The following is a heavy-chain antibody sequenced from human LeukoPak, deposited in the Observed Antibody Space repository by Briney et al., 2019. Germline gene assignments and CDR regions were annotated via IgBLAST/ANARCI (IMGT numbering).Heavy chain of an antibody. J-gene: IGHJ5*02. V-gene: IGHV4-59*01. Sequence: SETLSLTCTVSGGSISSYYWSWIRQPPGKGLEWIGYIYYSGSTNYNPSLKSRVTISVDTSKNQFPLKLSSVTAADTAVYYRARHYCSSTSCYAGGDDWFDPWGQGTLVTVSS. D-gene: IGHD2-2*01. CDR3: ARHYCSSTSCYAGGDDWFDP. CDR2: IYYSGST. CDR1: GGSISSYY.